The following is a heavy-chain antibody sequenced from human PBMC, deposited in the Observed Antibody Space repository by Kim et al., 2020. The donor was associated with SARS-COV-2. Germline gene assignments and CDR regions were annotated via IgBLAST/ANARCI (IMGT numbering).Heavy chain of an antibody. CDR2: IYYSGST. CDR1: GGSISSGGYY. CDR3: ARRPTGGGNAFDI. J-gene: IGHJ3*02. V-gene: IGHV4-31*03. Sequence: SETLSLTCTVSGGSISSGGYYWSWIRQHPVKGLEWIGYIYYSGSTYYNPSLKSRVTISVDTSKNQFSLKLSSVTAADTAVYYCARRPTGGGNAFDIWGQGTMVTVSS. D-gene: IGHD3-16*01.